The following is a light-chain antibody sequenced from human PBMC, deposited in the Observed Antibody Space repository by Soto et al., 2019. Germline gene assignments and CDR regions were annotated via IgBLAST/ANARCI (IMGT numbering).Light chain of an antibody. CDR1: QSVSSSY. V-gene: IGKV3D-20*02. J-gene: IGKJ5*01. CDR3: QKRSNWPPT. CDR2: DAS. Sequence: VMTQSPATLSVSPGGRATLSCRASQSVSSSYLAWYQQKPGQAPRLLIYDASNRATGIPDRFSGRGSGTDFTLTISSLEPEDFAVYYCQKRSNWPPTCGQGTRLEI.